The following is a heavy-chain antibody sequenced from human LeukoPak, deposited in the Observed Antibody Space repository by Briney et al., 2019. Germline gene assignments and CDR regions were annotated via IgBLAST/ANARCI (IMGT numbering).Heavy chain of an antibody. D-gene: IGHD2-21*02. CDR1: GGSFSGYY. CDR3: ARQNFVVVTAIRIVHY. Sequence: SETLSLTCAVYGGSFSGYYWSWIRQPLGKGLEWIGEINHSGSTNYNPSLKSRVTISVDSSKNQFSLKLTSVTAADTAVYYCARQNFVVVTAIRIVHYWGQGTLVTVSS. J-gene: IGHJ4*02. V-gene: IGHV4-34*01. CDR2: INHSGST.